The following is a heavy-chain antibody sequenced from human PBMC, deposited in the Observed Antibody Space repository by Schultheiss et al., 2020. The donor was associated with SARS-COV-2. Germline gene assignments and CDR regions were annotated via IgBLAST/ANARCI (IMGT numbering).Heavy chain of an antibody. V-gene: IGHV1-8*02. CDR1: GYTFTGYY. Sequence: ASVKVSCKASGYTFTGYYMHWVRQATGQGLEWMGWMNPNSGNTGYAQKFQGRVTMTRNTSISTAYMELSSLRSEDTAVYYCARVGGGGYYYYYGMDVWGQGTTVTVSS. CDR3: ARVGGGGYYYYYGMDV. D-gene: IGHD3-16*01. CDR2: MNPNSGNT. J-gene: IGHJ6*02.